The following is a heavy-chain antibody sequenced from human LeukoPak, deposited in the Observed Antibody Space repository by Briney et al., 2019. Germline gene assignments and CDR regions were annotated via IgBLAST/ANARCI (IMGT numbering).Heavy chain of an antibody. J-gene: IGHJ3*02. Sequence: GASVKVSCMASGYTFTSYDINWVRQATGQGLEWMGWISAYNGNTNYAQKLQGRVTMTTDTSTSTAYMELRSLRSDDTAVYYCARIAAAGDGRGAFDIWGQGTMVTVSS. CDR3: ARIAAAGDGRGAFDI. CDR1: GYTFTSYD. D-gene: IGHD6-13*01. CDR2: ISAYNGNT. V-gene: IGHV1-18*01.